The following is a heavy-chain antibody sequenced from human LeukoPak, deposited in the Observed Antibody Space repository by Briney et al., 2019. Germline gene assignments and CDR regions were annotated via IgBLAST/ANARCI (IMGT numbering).Heavy chain of an antibody. Sequence: GGSLRLSCAASGFTFSNAWMSWVRQAPGKGLEWVGRIKSKTDGGTTDYAAPVKGRFTISRDDSKNTLYLQMNSLKTEDTAVYYCTTDRVRQYYYYYMGVWGKGTTVTVSS. J-gene: IGHJ6*03. CDR1: GFTFSNAW. D-gene: IGHD2-8*01. V-gene: IGHV3-15*01. CDR3: TTDRVRQYYYYYMGV. CDR2: IKSKTDGGTT.